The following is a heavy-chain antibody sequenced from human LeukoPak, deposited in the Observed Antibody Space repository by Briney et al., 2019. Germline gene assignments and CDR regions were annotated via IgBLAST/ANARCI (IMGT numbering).Heavy chain of an antibody. CDR3: ARGIDY. Sequence: GGSLRLSCAASGFTFSDSGMHWVRQAPGKGLEWVSAISGSGGSTYYAGSVKGRFTISRDNSKNTLYLQMNGLRVEDTAVYYCARGIDYWGRGTLVTVSS. CDR2: ISGSGGST. V-gene: IGHV3-23*01. J-gene: IGHJ4*02. CDR1: GFTFSDSG.